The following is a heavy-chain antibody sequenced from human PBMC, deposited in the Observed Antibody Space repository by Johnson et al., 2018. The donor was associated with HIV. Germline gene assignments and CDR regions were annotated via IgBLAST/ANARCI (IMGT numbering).Heavy chain of an antibody. V-gene: IGHV3-20*04. CDR1: GFTFDDCG. D-gene: IGHD2-21*02. CDR3: ARWIRYCGGDCYDVFDI. CDR2: INWNGGST. J-gene: IGHJ3*02. Sequence: VQLVESGGGVVQPGRSLRLSCAASGFTFDDCGMSWVRQGPGKGLEWVSGINWNGGSTGYADSVKGRFPISRDNAKNSLYLQMNSLRAEDTALYYCARWIRYCGGDCYDVFDIWGQGTMVTVSS.